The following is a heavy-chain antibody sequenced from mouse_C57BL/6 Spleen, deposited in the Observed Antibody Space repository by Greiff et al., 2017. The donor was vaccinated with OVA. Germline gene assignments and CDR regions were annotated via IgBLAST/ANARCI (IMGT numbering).Heavy chain of an antibody. J-gene: IGHJ2*01. V-gene: IGHV1-42*01. Sequence: VQLQQSGPELVKPGASVKISCKASGYSFTGYYMNWVKQSPEKSLEWIGEINPSTGGTTYNQKFKAKATLTVDKSSSTAYMQLKSLTSEDSEVFYVERGDDYDDYFDYWGQGTTLTVSS. D-gene: IGHD2-4*01. CDR3: ERGDDYDDYFDY. CDR2: INPSTGGT. CDR1: GYSFTGYY.